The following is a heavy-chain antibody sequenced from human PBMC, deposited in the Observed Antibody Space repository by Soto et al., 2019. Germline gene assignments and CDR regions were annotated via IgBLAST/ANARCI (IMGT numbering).Heavy chain of an antibody. Sequence: QVQLQESGPGLVKPSQTLSLTCTVSGGSISSGGYYWSWIRQHPGKGLEWIGYIYYSGSTYYNPSLKRRVTISVDTSKNQFSLKLSSVTAADTAVYYCARTIFDGYYYYGMDVWGQGTTVTVSS. J-gene: IGHJ6*02. V-gene: IGHV4-31*03. CDR2: IYYSGST. D-gene: IGHD3-3*01. CDR1: GGSISSGGYY. CDR3: ARTIFDGYYYYGMDV.